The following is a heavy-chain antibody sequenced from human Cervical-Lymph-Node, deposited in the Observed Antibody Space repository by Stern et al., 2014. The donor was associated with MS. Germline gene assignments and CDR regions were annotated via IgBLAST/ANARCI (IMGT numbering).Heavy chain of an antibody. J-gene: IGHJ4*02. D-gene: IGHD1-26*01. CDR2: INSDGSST. CDR3: ARGQDSGSYSFDY. CDR1: GFTFSSYT. V-gene: IGHV3-74*02. Sequence: EVQLVESGGGLVKPGGSLRLSCAASGFTFSSYTMDWVRQAPGKGLVWVSRINSDGSSTSYADSVKGRFTISRDNAKNTLYLQMNSLRAEDTAVYYCARGQDSGSYSFDYWGQGTLVTVSS.